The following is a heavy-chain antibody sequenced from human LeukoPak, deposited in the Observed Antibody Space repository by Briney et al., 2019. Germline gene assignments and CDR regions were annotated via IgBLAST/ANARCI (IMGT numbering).Heavy chain of an antibody. CDR3: ARAGTWFSHAYDI. CDR1: GFIVSVFD. J-gene: IGHJ3*02. Sequence: GGSLRLSCAASGFIVSVFDMHWVRQVPGKGLEWVSGIGTAGDTHYPDSVKGRFRISRANAKNSFYLQMNSLRVGDTGVYYCARAGTWFSHAYDIWGQGTTVTVSS. V-gene: IGHV3-13*01. D-gene: IGHD3-10*01. CDR2: IGTAGDT.